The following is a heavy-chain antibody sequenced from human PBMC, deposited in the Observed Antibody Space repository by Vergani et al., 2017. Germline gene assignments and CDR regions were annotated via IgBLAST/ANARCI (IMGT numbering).Heavy chain of an antibody. CDR2: ISSRSETR. CDR1: GFTFSLYS. D-gene: IGHD3-22*01. CDR3: GRGGMDTYGSSFDSSGFCCY. Sequence: EVQLVQSGGGLVQPGGSLRISCEVSGFTFSLYSMNWVRQAPGKGLEWVSYISSRSETRYYADSVRGRFTISRDNAKDSLYLQMNSLRAEDTAIYYCGRGGMDTYGSSFDSSGFCCYWGQGVLVTVSS. J-gene: IGHJ4*02. V-gene: IGHV3-48*01.